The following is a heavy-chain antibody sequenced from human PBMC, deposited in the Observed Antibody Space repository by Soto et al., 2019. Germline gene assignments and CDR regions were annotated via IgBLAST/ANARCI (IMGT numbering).Heavy chain of an antibody. CDR2: ISSSGSTI. J-gene: IGHJ6*02. D-gene: IGHD1-26*01. CDR3: ARDSGADYYYYGMDV. V-gene: IGHV3-48*03. CDR1: GFTFSSYE. Sequence: PGGSLILSCAASGFTFSSYEMNWVRHAPGKGLEWVSYISSSGSTIYYADSVKGRFTISRDNAKNSLYLQMNSLRAEDTAVYYCARDSGADYYYYGMDVWGQGTTVTVSS.